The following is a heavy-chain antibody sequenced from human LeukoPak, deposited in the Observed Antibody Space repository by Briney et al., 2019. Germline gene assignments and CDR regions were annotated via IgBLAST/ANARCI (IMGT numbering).Heavy chain of an antibody. CDR3: AKKWQNDSSGYYDPDYYFDY. Sequence: GGSLRLSCAASGFTFSSYWMSWVRQAPGKGLEWVSAISGSGGSTYYADSVKGRFTISRDNSKNTLYLQMNSLRAEDTAVYYCAKKWQNDSSGYYDPDYYFDYWGQGTLVTVSS. CDR1: GFTFSSYW. D-gene: IGHD3-22*01. V-gene: IGHV3-23*01. J-gene: IGHJ4*02. CDR2: ISGSGGST.